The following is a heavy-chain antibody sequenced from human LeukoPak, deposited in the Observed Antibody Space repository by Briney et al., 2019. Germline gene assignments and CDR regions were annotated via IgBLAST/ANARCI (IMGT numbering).Heavy chain of an antibody. J-gene: IGHJ4*02. CDR2: IIPIFGTA. D-gene: IGHD3-10*02. V-gene: IGHV1-69*05. CDR3: ARDPGIFGPRGIDY. Sequence: GASVKVSCKASGGTFSSYAISWVRQAPGQGLEWMGGIIPIFGTANYAQKFQGRVTMTRDMSTSTVYMELSSLRSEDTAVYYCARDPGIFGPRGIDYWGQGTLVTVSS. CDR1: GGTFSSYA.